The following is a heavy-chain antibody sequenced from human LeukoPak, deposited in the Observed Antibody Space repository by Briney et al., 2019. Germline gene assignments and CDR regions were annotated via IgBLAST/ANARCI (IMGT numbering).Heavy chain of an antibody. CDR3: ARDVDGAAGID. D-gene: IGHD6-13*01. CDR2: IYYSGST. Sequence: SETLSLTCTVSGGSISSYYWSWIRQPPGKGLEWIGHIYYSGSTNYNPSLKSRVTISVDTSKNQFSLKLSSVTAADTAVYYCARDVDGAAGIDWGQGTLVTVSS. V-gene: IGHV4-59*01. J-gene: IGHJ4*02. CDR1: GGSISSYY.